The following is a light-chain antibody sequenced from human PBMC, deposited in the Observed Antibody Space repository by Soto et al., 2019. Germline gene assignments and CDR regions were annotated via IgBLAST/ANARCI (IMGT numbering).Light chain of an antibody. Sequence: QSALTQPASVSGSPGQSITISCTGTSSDVGRYNYVSWYQHHPGKAPKLMIYEVINRPSGVSNRFSASKSGNTASLTISGLQAEDEADYYCSSYTSSSTGVFGGGTKLTVL. CDR1: SSDVGRYNY. CDR3: SSYTSSSTGV. CDR2: EVI. J-gene: IGLJ3*02. V-gene: IGLV2-14*01.